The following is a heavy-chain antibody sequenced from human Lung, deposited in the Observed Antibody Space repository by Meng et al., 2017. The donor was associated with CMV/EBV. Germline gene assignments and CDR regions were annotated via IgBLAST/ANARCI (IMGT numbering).Heavy chain of an antibody. CDR3: AGRGPYGRVLNV. Sequence: SVXVSCKASGGTSNTYTFNWVRQAPGRGLEWMSGIIPYLDESNYAQTFQGRLTITSDRSTAALMELTSLRSEDTAVYFCAGRGPYGRVLNVWGQGTLVTVSS. V-gene: IGHV1-69*10. CDR2: IIPYLDES. J-gene: IGHJ3*01. D-gene: IGHD3-10*01. CDR1: GGTSNTYT.